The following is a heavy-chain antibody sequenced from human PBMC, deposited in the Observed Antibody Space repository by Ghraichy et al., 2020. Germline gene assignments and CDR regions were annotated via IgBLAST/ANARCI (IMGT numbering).Heavy chain of an antibody. V-gene: IGHV1-69*04. CDR3: ARDSSGYSEDY. Sequence: SVKVSCKASGGTFSSYAISWVRQAPGQGLEWMGRIIPILGIANYAQKFQGRVTITADKSTSTAYMELSSLRSEDTAVYYCARDSSGYSEDYWGQGTLVTVSS. J-gene: IGHJ4*02. CDR1: GGTFSSYA. CDR2: IIPILGIA. D-gene: IGHD3-22*01.